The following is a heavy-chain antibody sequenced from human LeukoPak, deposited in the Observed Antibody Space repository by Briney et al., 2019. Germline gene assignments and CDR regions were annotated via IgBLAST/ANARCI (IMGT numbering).Heavy chain of an antibody. CDR3: ARHDFWSGYFFAY. J-gene: IGHJ4*02. D-gene: IGHD3-3*01. Sequence: SETLSLTCAVSGYSISSGYYWGWIRQPPGKGLEWIGSIYHSGSTYYNPSLKSRVTISVDTSNNQFSLKLSSVTAANTAVYYCARHDFWSGYFFAYWGQGTLVTVSS. V-gene: IGHV4-38-2*01. CDR1: GYSISSGYY. CDR2: IYHSGST.